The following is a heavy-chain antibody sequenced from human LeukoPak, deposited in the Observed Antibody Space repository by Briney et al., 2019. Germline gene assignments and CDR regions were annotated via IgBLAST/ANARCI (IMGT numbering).Heavy chain of an antibody. CDR1: GFTFSSYS. Sequence: PGGSLRLSCAASGFTFSSYSMSWVRQAPGKGLEWVSSISSQSTYIYSADSLKGRFAISRDNAKNSLYLQMNSLRAEDTAVYYCARRSPNYYFDYWGQGTPVTVSS. J-gene: IGHJ4*02. CDR3: ARRSPNYYFDY. CDR2: ISSQSTYI. V-gene: IGHV3-21*01.